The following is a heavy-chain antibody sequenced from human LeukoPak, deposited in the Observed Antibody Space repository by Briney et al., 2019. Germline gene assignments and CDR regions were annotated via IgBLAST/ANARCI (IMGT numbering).Heavy chain of an antibody. CDR1: GGSISSTSYY. Sequence: PSETLSLTCTVSGGSISSTSYYWGWIRQPPGKGLEWIGNIYYSGSTYYNPSLKSRVTISVDTSKNQFSLKLTSVTAADTAVYYCAISNSSQRYYFDYWGQGTLVTVSS. V-gene: IGHV4-39*01. J-gene: IGHJ4*02. CDR2: IYYSGST. D-gene: IGHD6-13*01. CDR3: AISNSSQRYYFDY.